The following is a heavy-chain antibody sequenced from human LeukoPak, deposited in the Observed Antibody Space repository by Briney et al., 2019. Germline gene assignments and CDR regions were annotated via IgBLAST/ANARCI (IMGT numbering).Heavy chain of an antibody. CDR3: ARGTTSGSFIIDH. J-gene: IGHJ4*02. D-gene: IGHD3-10*01. CDR1: GFTFSSYV. V-gene: IGHV3-48*04. Sequence: AGGSLRLSCAASGFTFSSYVMSWVRQAPGKGLEWLSFISGGGSTIHSAHSVKGRFTISRDNAKNLLYLQMTSLGAEDTAVYFCARGTTSGSFIIDHWGQGTLVAVSS. CDR2: ISGGGSTI.